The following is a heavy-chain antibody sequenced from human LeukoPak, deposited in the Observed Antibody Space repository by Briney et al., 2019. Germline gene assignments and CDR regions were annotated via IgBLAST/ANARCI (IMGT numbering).Heavy chain of an antibody. CDR3: AKDAFYDTSGFYPNWFDP. CDR2: ISWDSTSI. V-gene: IGHV3-9*01. D-gene: IGHD3-22*01. Sequence: GGSLRLSCAASGFTFDDYAMHWVRQAPGKGLEWVSGISWDSTSIGYADSVRGRFAISRDNANNSLYLQMNSLRVEDTALYYCAKDAFYDTSGFYPNWFDPGGQGTLVTVSS. CDR1: GFTFDDYA. J-gene: IGHJ5*02.